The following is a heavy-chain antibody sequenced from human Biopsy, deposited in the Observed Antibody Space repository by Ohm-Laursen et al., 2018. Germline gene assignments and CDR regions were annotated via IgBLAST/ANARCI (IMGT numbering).Heavy chain of an antibody. Sequence: SDTLSLTCAVDGGSFSGYAWTWIRQPPGKGLEWVGEFSHTGTHIYNPSLKSRLTISLDKSKNHFSLGLTSVTAADTATYFCARGPYGDNAGAFDVWGQGTVVTVSS. V-gene: IGHV4-34*01. CDR2: FSHTGTH. CDR3: ARGPYGDNAGAFDV. J-gene: IGHJ3*01. CDR1: GGSFSGYA. D-gene: IGHD4/OR15-4a*01.